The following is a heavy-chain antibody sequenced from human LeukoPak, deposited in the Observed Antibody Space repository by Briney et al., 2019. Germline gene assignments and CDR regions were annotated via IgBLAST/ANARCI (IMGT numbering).Heavy chain of an antibody. Sequence: PGGSLRLSCAASGFTFSSYAMSWVRQAPGKGLEWASAISGSGGSTYYADSVKGRFTISRDNSKNTLYLQMNSLRAEDTAVYYCAKDPSSSWTVNWFDPWGQGTLVTVSS. CDR1: GFTFSSYA. CDR3: AKDPSSSWTVNWFDP. V-gene: IGHV3-23*01. J-gene: IGHJ5*02. CDR2: ISGSGGST. D-gene: IGHD6-13*01.